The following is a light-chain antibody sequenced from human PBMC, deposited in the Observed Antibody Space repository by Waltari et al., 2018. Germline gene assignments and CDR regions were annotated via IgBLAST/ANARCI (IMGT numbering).Light chain of an antibody. J-gene: IGKJ2*01. CDR3: QQYNNWYT. CDR2: GAS. CDR1: QSVCSS. Sequence: EIVMTQSPATLSVSPGERATLSCRASQSVCSSLAWYQQKPGQTPRLLIYGASTRATGIPARFSGSGSGTEFTLTISSLQSEDFAVYYCQQYNNWYTFGQGTKLEIK. V-gene: IGKV3-15*01.